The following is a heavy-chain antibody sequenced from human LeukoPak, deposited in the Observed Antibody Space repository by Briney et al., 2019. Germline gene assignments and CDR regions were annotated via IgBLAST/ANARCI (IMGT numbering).Heavy chain of an antibody. Sequence: GASVKVSCKASVYTFTTYGISWVRQAPGQGLEWMGWISAYNGNTNYAQKLQGRVTMTTDTSTSTAYMERRSLRSDDTAVYYCARALNALFDYWGQGTLVTVSS. D-gene: IGHD2-2*01. CDR3: ARALNALFDY. CDR1: VYTFTTYG. J-gene: IGHJ4*02. CDR2: ISAYNGNT. V-gene: IGHV1-18*01.